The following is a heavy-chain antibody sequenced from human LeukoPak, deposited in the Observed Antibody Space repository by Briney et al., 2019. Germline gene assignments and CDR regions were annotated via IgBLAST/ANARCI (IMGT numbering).Heavy chain of an antibody. V-gene: IGHV4-39*01. CDR3: ARHGVSGGFDS. D-gene: IGHD3-10*02. J-gene: IGHJ4*02. CDR2: IYYSGST. Sequence: SETLSLTCTVSGGSISRIIYYWGWIRQPPGKGLEWIGSIYYSGSTYYNTSLKGRVTISVDTSKNQFSLKVSSVTAADTSVFYCARHGVSGGFDSWGQGALVTVSS. CDR1: GGSISRIIYY.